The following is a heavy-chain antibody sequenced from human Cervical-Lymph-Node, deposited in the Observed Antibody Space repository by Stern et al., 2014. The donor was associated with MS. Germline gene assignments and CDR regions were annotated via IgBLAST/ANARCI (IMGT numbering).Heavy chain of an antibody. V-gene: IGHV1-2*06. CDR1: GYTFTDYY. D-gene: IGHD2-21*01. CDR3: AREIHPAITFDI. CDR2: INPKTGGA. Sequence: QVQLMQSGAEMKRPGTSMKVSCKASGYTFTDYYMHWVRQDPGQGLQWMGRINPKTGGANYTEAFQGRVTMARDTSISTGYMVLSSLRSDDTAVYYCAREIHPAITFDIWGQGTVVTVSS. J-gene: IGHJ3*02.